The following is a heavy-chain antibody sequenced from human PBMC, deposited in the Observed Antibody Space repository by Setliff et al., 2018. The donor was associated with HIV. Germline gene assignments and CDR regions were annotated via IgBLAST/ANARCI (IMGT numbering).Heavy chain of an antibody. Sequence: PGGSLRLSCAASGFTFSNAWMSWVRQAPGKGLEWVGRIKSKTDGGTTDYAAPVKGRFTISRDDSKNTLYLQMNSLKTEDTAVYYCTTDLKGYCSGGSCYEYFQHWGQGTLVTVSS. CDR3: TTDLKGYCSGGSCYEYFQH. V-gene: IGHV3-15*01. D-gene: IGHD2-15*01. CDR2: IKSKTDGGTT. CDR1: GFTFSNAW. J-gene: IGHJ1*01.